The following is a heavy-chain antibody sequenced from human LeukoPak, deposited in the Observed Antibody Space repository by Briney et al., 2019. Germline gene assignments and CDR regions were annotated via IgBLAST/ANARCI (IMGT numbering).Heavy chain of an antibody. D-gene: IGHD5-18*01. CDR2: IIPNTGDT. CDR3: ARSADGYTCGHFDF. V-gene: IGHV1-2*02. J-gene: IGHJ4*02. CDR1: GYTFTAYY. Sequence: PSVKVSCKASGYTFTAYYINWVRQATGQGLEWMGWIIPNTGDTNNAQNIQGRVTMNRETSISTAYSELSSLRSDDTAVYYCARSADGYTCGHFDFSGQGALVTVSS.